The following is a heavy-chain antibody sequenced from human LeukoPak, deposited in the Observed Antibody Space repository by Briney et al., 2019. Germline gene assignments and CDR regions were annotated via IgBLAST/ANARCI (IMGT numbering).Heavy chain of an antibody. CDR1: GFTFSSYW. D-gene: IGHD3-9*01. CDR2: INWNGGST. V-gene: IGHV3-20*04. Sequence: GGSLRLSCAASGFTFSSYWMHWVRQAPGKGLEWVSGINWNGGSTGYADSVKGRFTISRDNAKNSLYLQMNSLRAEDTAVYYCTKDRAAVYFFDYWGQGTLVTVSS. J-gene: IGHJ4*02. CDR3: TKDRAAVYFFDY.